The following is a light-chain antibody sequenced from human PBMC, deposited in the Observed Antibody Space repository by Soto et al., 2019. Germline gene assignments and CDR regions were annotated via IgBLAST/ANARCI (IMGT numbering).Light chain of an antibody. J-gene: IGKJ5*01. CDR3: QQYASSPTT. CDR2: GTS. CDR1: QSVDTY. V-gene: IGKV3-20*01. Sequence: DIVLTQSPDTLSLSPGDRASVSCRASQSVDTYLAWYQQKPGQAPRLLIYGTSSRAIGIPGRFSGSWSGTAFTLTINWVEPEDFAVYFCQQYASSPTTFGQGARL.